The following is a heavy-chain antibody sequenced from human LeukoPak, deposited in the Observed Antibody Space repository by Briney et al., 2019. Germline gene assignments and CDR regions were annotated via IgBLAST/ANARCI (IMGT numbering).Heavy chain of an antibody. CDR2: INSDGSST. D-gene: IGHD2-2*01. CDR1: GFTFSSYW. V-gene: IGHV3-74*01. Sequence: GGSLRLSCAASGFTFSSYWMHWFRQAPGKGLVWVSRINSDGSSTSYADSVKGRFTISRDNAKNTLYLQMNSLRAEDTAVYYCARVTGYQLLAGYYYYMDVWGKGTTVTVSS. CDR3: ARVTGYQLLAGYYYYMDV. J-gene: IGHJ6*03.